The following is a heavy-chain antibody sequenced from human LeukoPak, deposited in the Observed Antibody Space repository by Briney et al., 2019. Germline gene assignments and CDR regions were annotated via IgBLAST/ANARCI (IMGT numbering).Heavy chain of an antibody. Sequence: PSETLSLTCAVSGGSFSGYYWSWIRQPPGKGLEWIGEINHSGSTNYNPSLKSRVTISVDPSKNQFYLKLSSVTAADTAVYYCARGRGSSSMGDFPSKDHDFAYWGQGTLVTVSS. V-gene: IGHV4-34*01. CDR1: GGSFSGYY. CDR2: INHSGST. J-gene: IGHJ4*02. CDR3: ARGRGSSSMGDFPSKDHDFAY. D-gene: IGHD6-6*01.